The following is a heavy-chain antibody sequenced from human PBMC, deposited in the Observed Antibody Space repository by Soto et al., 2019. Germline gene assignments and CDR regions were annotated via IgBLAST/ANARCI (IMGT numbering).Heavy chain of an antibody. CDR1: GYTFTSYG. CDR3: ATEVNSSGWYARRPRPPGGAEYFQH. CDR2: ISAYNGNT. V-gene: IGHV1-18*01. J-gene: IGHJ1*01. D-gene: IGHD6-19*01. Sequence: GASVKVSCKASGYTFTSYGISWVRQAPGQGLEWMGWISAYNGNTNYAQKLQGRVTMTEDTSTDTAYMELSSLRSEDTAVYYCATEVNSSGWYARRPRPPGGAEYFQHWGQGTLVTVSS.